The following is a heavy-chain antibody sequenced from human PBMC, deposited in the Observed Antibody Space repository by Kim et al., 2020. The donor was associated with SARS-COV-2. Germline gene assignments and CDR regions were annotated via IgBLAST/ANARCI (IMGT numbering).Heavy chain of an antibody. CDR1: GYTFTGYY. J-gene: IGHJ1*01. Sequence: ASVKVSCKASGYTFTGYYMHWVRQAPGQGLEWMGWINPNSGGTNYAQKFQGWVTMTRDTSISTAYMELSRLRSDDTAVYYCARGRAVAGTRSIYFQHWGQGTLVTVSS. CDR2: INPNSGGT. D-gene: IGHD6-19*01. V-gene: IGHV1-2*04. CDR3: ARGRAVAGTRSIYFQH.